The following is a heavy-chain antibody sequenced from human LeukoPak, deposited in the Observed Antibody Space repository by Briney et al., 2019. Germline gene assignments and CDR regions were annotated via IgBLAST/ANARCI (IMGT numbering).Heavy chain of an antibody. CDR3: AKDTYGSLY. Sequence: GGSLRLSCAASRFSFSNYAMHWVRQDSGRGLEWLAVISHDGINTYYADSVKGRFTISRDSSNNTLYLQMTSLRAEDTAVYYCAKDTYGSLYWGQGTLVTVSS. J-gene: IGHJ4*02. V-gene: IGHV3-30*18. CDR1: RFSFSNYA. D-gene: IGHD3-10*01. CDR2: ISHDGINT.